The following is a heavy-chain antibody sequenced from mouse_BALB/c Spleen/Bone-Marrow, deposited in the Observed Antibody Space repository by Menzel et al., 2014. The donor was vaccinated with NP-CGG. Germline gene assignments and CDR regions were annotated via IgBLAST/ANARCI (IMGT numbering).Heavy chain of an antibody. CDR3: ARATPYYPLDY. CDR2: IDPANGNT. Sequence: DVKLVESGAELVKPGASVKLSCTASGFNIKDTYMHWVKQRPEQGLEWIGRIDPANGNTEYDPKFQGKATIKADTSSNTAYVQLSSLTSEDTAVYYCARATPYYPLDYWGQGNAVTVSS. J-gene: IGHJ4*01. V-gene: IGHV14-3*02. CDR1: GFNIKDTY.